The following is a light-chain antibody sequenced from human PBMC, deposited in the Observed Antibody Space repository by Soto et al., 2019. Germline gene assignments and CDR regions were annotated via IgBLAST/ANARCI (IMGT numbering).Light chain of an antibody. V-gene: IGKV3-20*01. CDR2: GAS. CDR1: QSVSSNY. CDR3: QQYGSSPWT. J-gene: IGKJ1*01. Sequence: SPATLSVSPGETATLSCRASQSVSSNYVAWFHQKPGQAPRLLIYGASSRDTGVPDRFSASGSGTDFTLTISRLEPEDFAVYYCQQYGSSPWTFGQGTRVEIK.